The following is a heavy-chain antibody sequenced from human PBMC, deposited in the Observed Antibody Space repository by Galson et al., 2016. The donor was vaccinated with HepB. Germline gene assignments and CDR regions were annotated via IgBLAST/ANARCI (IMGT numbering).Heavy chain of an antibody. J-gene: IGHJ4*02. Sequence: QSGAEVKKPGESLKISCKSSGYSFSSYRIGWARQMPGKGLEWMGIIYPDDSATRYSPSFQGQVTISADKSISTAYLQWSSLKVSDTAMYYCARVGGYPAFDYWGQGTLVTVSS. CDR2: IYPDDSAT. CDR3: ARVGGYPAFDY. D-gene: IGHD3-16*01. V-gene: IGHV5-51*01. CDR1: GYSFSSYR.